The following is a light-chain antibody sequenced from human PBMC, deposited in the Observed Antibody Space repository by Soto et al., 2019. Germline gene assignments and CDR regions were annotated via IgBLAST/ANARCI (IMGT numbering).Light chain of an antibody. CDR2: LTS. CDR3: HQRQSWPRT. CDR1: QAVNIR. V-gene: IGKV3-11*01. Sequence: EIVLTQSPATLSSFPGDRVTLSCRASQAVNIRSAWYQHKPGQAPRLLIYLTSNRAAGIPARFSGSGSETDFTLTISDVEPEDFAVYYCHQRQSWPRTFGQGTKVDIK. J-gene: IGKJ1*01.